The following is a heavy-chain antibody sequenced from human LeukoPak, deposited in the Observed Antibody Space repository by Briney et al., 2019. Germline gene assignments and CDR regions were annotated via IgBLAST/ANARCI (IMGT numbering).Heavy chain of an antibody. V-gene: IGHV3-23*01. CDR1: GFTFSSYA. CDR2: ISGSGGST. J-gene: IGHJ3*02. D-gene: IGHD1-26*01. CDR3: AKDLIVGATRGAFDI. Sequence: GGSLRLSCAASGFTFSSYAMSWVRQAPGKGVEWLSAISGSGGSTYYADSVKGRFTISRDNSKNTLYLQMNSLRAEDTAVYYCAKDLIVGATRGAFDIWGQGTMVTVSS.